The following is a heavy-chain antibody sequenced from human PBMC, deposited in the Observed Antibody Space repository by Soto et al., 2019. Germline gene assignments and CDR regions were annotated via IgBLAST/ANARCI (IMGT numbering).Heavy chain of an antibody. J-gene: IGHJ6*02. CDR2: ISSSSRTI. CDR1: GFTFSSYS. Sequence: GGSLILACAASGFTFSSYSRNWVRQAPGKGLGGVSYISSSSRTIYYADSVKGRFTISRDNAKNSLYLQVNSLRDEDTAVYYCARAGGYSYGWYGMDVWGHGTPVTASS. V-gene: IGHV3-48*02. D-gene: IGHD5-18*01. CDR3: ARAGGYSYGWYGMDV.